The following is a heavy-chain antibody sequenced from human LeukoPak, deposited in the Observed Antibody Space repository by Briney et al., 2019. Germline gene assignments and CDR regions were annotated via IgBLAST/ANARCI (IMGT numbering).Heavy chain of an antibody. CDR3: ARAVQQLVLGYFDY. Sequence: GGSLRLSCAASGFTFSDYYMSWIRQAPAKGLEWVSYISSSSSYTNYADSVKGRFTIPRDNAKHSLYLQMNSLRAEDTAVYYCARAVQQLVLGYFDYWGQGTLVTVSS. D-gene: IGHD6-13*01. J-gene: IGHJ4*02. CDR1: GFTFSDYY. CDR2: ISSSSSYT. V-gene: IGHV3-11*06.